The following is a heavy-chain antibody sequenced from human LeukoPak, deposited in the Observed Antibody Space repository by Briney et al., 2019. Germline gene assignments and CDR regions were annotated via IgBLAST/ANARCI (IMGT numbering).Heavy chain of an antibody. CDR2: IYYSGST. D-gene: IGHD3-10*01. Sequence: PSETRSLTCTVSGGSISSYYWSWIRQPPGKGLEWIGYIYYSGSTNYNPSLKSRVTISVDTSKNQFSLKLSSVTAADTAVYYCAREYYGSGSYPYYMDVWGKGTTVTVSS. V-gene: IGHV4-59*01. CDR1: GGSISSYY. J-gene: IGHJ6*03. CDR3: AREYYGSGSYPYYMDV.